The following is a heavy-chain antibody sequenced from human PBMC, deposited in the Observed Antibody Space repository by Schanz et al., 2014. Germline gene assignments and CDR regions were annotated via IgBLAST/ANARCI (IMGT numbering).Heavy chain of an antibody. Sequence: QVQLVESGGGVVRPGRSLRLSCATSGFTFSRFGMHWVRQAPGKGPEWVALVWTDGNTKYYVDSVKGRFTISRDNSMNTLHLQMDGLRVEDTAVYYCARDLSSLIQGDVWGKGTTVTVSS. D-gene: IGHD2-2*01. CDR2: VWTDGNTK. V-gene: IGHV3-33*01. CDR1: GFTFSRFG. CDR3: ARDLSSLIQGDV. J-gene: IGHJ6*04.